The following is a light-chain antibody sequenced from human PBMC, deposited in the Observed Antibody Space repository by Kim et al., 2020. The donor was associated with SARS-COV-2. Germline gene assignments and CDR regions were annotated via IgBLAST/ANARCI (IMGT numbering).Light chain of an antibody. CDR2: GAS. J-gene: IGKJ1*01. V-gene: IGKV3-20*01. CDR3: QQYGSSPT. CDR1: QSVSSSY. Sequence: LSPGERATLSCRASQSVSSSYLAWYQQKPGQAPRLLIYGASSRATGIPDRFSGSGSGTDFTLTISRLEPEDFAVYYCQQYGSSPTFGQWTKVDIK.